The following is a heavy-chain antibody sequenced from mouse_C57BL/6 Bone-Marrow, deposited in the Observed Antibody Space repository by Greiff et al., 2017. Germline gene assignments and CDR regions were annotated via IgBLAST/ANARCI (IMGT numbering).Heavy chain of an antibody. J-gene: IGHJ4*01. Sequence: EVQLQQSGPELVKPGASVKISCKASGYTFTDYYMNWVKQSHGKSLEWIGDINPNNGGTSYNQKFKGKATLTVDKSSSTAYMELRSLTSEDSAVYYCARGDDYDRICHAMDYWGQGTSVTVSS. V-gene: IGHV1-26*01. CDR1: GYTFTDYY. CDR3: ARGDDYDRICHAMDY. CDR2: INPNNGGT. D-gene: IGHD2-4*01.